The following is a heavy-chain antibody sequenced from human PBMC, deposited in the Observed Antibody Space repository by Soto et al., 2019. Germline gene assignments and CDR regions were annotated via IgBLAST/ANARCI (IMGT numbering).Heavy chain of an antibody. J-gene: IGHJ4*02. CDR2: IYYSGST. Sequence: TSETLSLTCTVSGGSISSYYWSWIRQPPGKGLEWIGYIYYSGSTNYNPSLESRVTISVDTSKNQFSLKLSSVTAADTAVYYCARDSVYFGYWGQGTLVTVSS. D-gene: IGHD1-26*01. CDR3: ARDSVYFGY. CDR1: GGSISSYY. V-gene: IGHV4-59*01.